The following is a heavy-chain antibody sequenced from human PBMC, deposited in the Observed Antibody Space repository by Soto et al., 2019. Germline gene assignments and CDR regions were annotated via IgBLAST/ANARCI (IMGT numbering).Heavy chain of an antibody. J-gene: IGHJ6*02. CDR2: INPKFGDT. Sequence: QVQLVQSGAEVKEPGDSVRVSCEASGYTFTAYYIHWVRQAPGQGLEWMGWINPKFGDTTYAQDLQGRVSMTRDMSISTVYKELSSLTADDTAIYYCARNMDYYYGRGSGNGHGVWGQGTTVTVFS. D-gene: IGHD3-10*02. CDR3: ARNMDYYYGRGSGNGHGV. V-gene: IGHV1-2*02. CDR1: GYTFTAYY.